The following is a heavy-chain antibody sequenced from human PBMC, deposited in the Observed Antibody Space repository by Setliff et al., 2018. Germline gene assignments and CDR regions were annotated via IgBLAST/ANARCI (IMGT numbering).Heavy chain of an antibody. D-gene: IGHD5-12*01. J-gene: IGHJ4*02. CDR3: ARGYSGYDYLKPFDY. Sequence: SETLSLTCTVSGDSISNDTYYWSWIRQPAGKGLEWIGRVYTSGSTYYNPSLKSRVTISVDTSKNQFSLKLSSVTAADTAVYYCARGYSGYDYLKPFDYWGQGTLVTV. V-gene: IGHV4-61*02. CDR1: GDSISNDTYY. CDR2: VYTSGST.